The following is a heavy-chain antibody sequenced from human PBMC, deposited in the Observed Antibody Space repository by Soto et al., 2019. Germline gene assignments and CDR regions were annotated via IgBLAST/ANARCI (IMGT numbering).Heavy chain of an antibody. CDR2: IYYSGST. Sequence: PSETLSLTCTVSGGSISSSSYYWGWIRQPPGKGLEWIGSIYYSGSTYYNPSLKSRVTISVDTSKNQFSLKLSSVTAADTAVYYCAREGVDSYGYYYYGMDVWGQGTTVTVSS. CDR1: GGSISSSSYY. D-gene: IGHD5-18*01. J-gene: IGHJ6*02. V-gene: IGHV4-39*01. CDR3: AREGVDSYGYYYYGMDV.